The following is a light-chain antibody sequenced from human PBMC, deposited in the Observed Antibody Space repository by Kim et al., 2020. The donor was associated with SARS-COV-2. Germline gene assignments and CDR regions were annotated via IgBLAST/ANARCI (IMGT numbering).Light chain of an antibody. CDR1: QSVTSN. CDR2: FAS. J-gene: IGKJ3*01. CDR3: QQYNKWPPG. Sequence: VSPGERATLSCRASQSVTSNLAWYQQKPGQTPRLLIYFASTRATGIPARFSGSGSGTEFTLTISSLQSEDFAVYYCQQYNKWPPGFGPGTKVDIK. V-gene: IGKV3-15*01.